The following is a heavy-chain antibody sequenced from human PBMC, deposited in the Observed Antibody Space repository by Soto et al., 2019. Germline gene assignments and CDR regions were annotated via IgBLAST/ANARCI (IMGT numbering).Heavy chain of an antibody. D-gene: IGHD4-4*01. CDR3: ARVPTTVTTPGMDV. CDR2: INPDGSTT. CDR1: GFTFSSYW. V-gene: IGHV3-74*01. Sequence: GGSLRLSCAASGFTFSSYWMHWVRQAPGEGLMWVSRINPDGSTTSYADSVKGRFTISRDNAKNTLYLQMDSLRVEDTAVYYCARVPTTVTTPGMDVWGQGTTVTVSS. J-gene: IGHJ6*02.